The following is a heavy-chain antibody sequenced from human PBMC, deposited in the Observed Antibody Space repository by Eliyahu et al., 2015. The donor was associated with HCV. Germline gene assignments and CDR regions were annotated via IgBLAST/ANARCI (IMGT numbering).Heavy chain of an antibody. CDR2: IKXKPDGGTT. D-gene: IGHD2-8*01. Sequence: QLVESGGGLVKPGGSLRLCCAASGFTLSDAWMSWVRQAPGKGXXWVAXIKXKPDGGTTXYAAPVKGRFTISRDDSQNALCLQMNSLKTEDTAIYYCTTDRRYCTNGVCQFDNXGQGTXVTVSS. V-gene: IGHV3-15*01. J-gene: IGHJ4*02. CDR3: TTDRRYCTNGVCQFDN. CDR1: GFTLSDAW.